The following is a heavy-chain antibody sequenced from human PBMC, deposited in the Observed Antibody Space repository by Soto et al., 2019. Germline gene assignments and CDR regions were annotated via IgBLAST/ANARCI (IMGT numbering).Heavy chain of an antibody. CDR3: AKPRSGYPLFDY. CDR1: GFTFSSYG. Sequence: GGSLRLSCAASGFTFSSYGMHWVRQAPGKGLEWVAVISYDGSNKYYADSVKGRFTISRDNSKNTLYLQMNSLRAEDTAVYYCAKPRSGYPLFDYWGQGTLVTVSS. D-gene: IGHD3-22*01. CDR2: ISYDGSNK. V-gene: IGHV3-30*18. J-gene: IGHJ4*02.